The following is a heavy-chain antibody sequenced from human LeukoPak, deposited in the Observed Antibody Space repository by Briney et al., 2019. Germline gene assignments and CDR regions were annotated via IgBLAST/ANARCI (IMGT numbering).Heavy chain of an antibody. J-gene: IGHJ4*02. CDR3: AKVHTSSWSH. D-gene: IGHD2-2*01. CDR1: GFTFSSYA. Sequence: PGGSLRLSCAASGFTFSSYAMSWVRQAPGKGLEWVSVISGSGGSTYYADSVKGRFTISRDNSKNTLYLQMTSLRAEDTAVYFCAKVHTSSWSHWGQGTLVTVSS. V-gene: IGHV3-23*01. CDR2: ISGSGGST.